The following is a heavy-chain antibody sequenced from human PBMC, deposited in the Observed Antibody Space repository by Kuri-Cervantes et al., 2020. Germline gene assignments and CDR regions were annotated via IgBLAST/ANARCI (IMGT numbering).Heavy chain of an antibody. CDR2: ISAYNGNT. Sequence: ASVKVSCKASGYTFTSYGISWVRQAPGQGLEWMGWISAYNGNTNYAQKLQGRVTMTTDTSTITAYMELSSLRSEDTAVYYCARDGRRKGSADYGGYDYGHYYYGMDVWGQGTTVTVSS. D-gene: IGHD5-12*01. CDR1: GYTFTSYG. V-gene: IGHV1-18*01. J-gene: IGHJ6*02. CDR3: ARDGRRKGSADYGGYDYGHYYYGMDV.